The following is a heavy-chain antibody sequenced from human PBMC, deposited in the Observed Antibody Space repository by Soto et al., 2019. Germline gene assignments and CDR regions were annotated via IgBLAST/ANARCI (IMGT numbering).Heavy chain of an antibody. D-gene: IGHD3-10*01. Sequence: GGSLRLSCAASAFTFSTYAMSWVRQAPGKGLEWVSTISGSGGTTYYADSVKGRFTISRDNSKNTLYLQMNSLRAEDTAVYYCAKPHQRKSITMIRGVIDHFDYWGQGTLVTVSS. CDR1: AFTFSTYA. J-gene: IGHJ4*02. CDR2: ISGSGGTT. CDR3: AKPHQRKSITMIRGVIDHFDY. V-gene: IGHV3-23*01.